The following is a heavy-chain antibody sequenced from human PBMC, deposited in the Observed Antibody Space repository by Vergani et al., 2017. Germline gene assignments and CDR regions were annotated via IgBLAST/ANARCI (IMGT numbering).Heavy chain of an antibody. CDR3: AKDHYDFWCGYPNLSPFDL. Sequence: EVQLVESGGGLVQPGRSLRLSCAASGFTFDDYAMHWVRQAPGKGLEWVSGISWNSGSIGYADSVKGRFTISRDNAKNSLYLQMNSLRAEDTALYYCAKDHYDFWCGYPNLSPFDLWGRGTLVTVSS. J-gene: IGHJ2*01. D-gene: IGHD3-3*01. CDR2: ISWNSGSI. CDR1: GFTFDDYA. V-gene: IGHV3-9*01.